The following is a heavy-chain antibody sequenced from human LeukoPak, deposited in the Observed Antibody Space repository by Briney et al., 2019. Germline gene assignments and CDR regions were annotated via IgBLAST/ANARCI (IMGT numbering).Heavy chain of an antibody. D-gene: IGHD3-3*01. V-gene: IGHV4-4*09. CDR1: GGSISSYY. J-gene: IGHJ5*02. CDR2: IYTSGST. CDR3: ARASGGGVLRFLEWPPNWFDP. Sequence: SETLSLTCTVSGGSISSYYWSWIRQPPGKGLEWIGYIYTSGSTNYNPSLKSRVTISVDTSKNQFSLKLSSVTAADTAVYYCARASGGGVLRFLEWPPNWFDPWGQGTLVTVSS.